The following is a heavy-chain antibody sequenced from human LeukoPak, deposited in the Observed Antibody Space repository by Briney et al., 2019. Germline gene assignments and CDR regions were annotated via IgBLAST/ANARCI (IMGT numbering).Heavy chain of an antibody. D-gene: IGHD3-22*01. Sequence: PGGSLRLSCAASGFTFSRYWMHWVRHAPGKGLVWVSRIKSDGSTSYSDSVKGRFTISRDNAKNKVSLQMNSLRAEDTGVYYCARAPSEIGGYYPEYFRHWGQGTLVTVPP. J-gene: IGHJ1*01. CDR2: IKSDGST. V-gene: IGHV3-74*01. CDR3: ARAPSEIGGYYPEYFRH. CDR1: GFTFSRYW.